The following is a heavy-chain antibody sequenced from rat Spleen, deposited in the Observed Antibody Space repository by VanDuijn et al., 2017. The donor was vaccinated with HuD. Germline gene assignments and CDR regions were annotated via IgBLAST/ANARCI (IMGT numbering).Heavy chain of an antibody. D-gene: IGHD1-12*02. J-gene: IGHJ2*01. Sequence: EVQLVESGGGLVQPGRSLKLSCAASGFTFSNYGMAWVRQAPTKGLECVATINYDGSSTYYRDSVKGRFTISRDAAKNTLYLQMDSLRSEDTATYYCARHGRIYYYDGSYYYFDYWGQGVMVTVSS. CDR2: INYDGSST. CDR1: GFTFSNYG. V-gene: IGHV5-29*01. CDR3: ARHGRIYYYDGSYYYFDY.